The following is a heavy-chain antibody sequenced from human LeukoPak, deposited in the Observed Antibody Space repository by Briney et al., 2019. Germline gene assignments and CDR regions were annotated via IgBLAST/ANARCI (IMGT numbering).Heavy chain of an antibody. CDR1: GFTFSSDG. CDR2: IWYDGSNK. D-gene: IGHD2-8*02. Sequence: GGSLRLSCAASGFTFSSDGMHWVCQAPGRGRQREAVIWYDGSNKYYADSVKDRFTISRDNSKNTLYLQMNSLRAEDTAVYYCARVGLLVAFDIWGQGTMVTVSA. V-gene: IGHV3-33*01. CDR3: ARVGLLVAFDI. J-gene: IGHJ3*02.